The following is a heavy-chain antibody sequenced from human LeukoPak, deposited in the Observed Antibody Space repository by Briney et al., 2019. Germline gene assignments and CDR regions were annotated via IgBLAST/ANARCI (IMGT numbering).Heavy chain of an antibody. CDR2: IHTSGRI. V-gene: IGHV4-4*07. J-gene: IGHJ4*02. D-gene: IGHD1-14*01. Sequence: PSETLSLTCTVSGGSISSYYWNWIRQPAGKGLEWIGRIHTSGRINYNPSLKSRITISVDKSKNQFSLELSSVTAADTAVYYCAGFDSSRAGITAFFDYWGQGTLVTVSS. CDR3: AGFDSSRAGITAFFDY. CDR1: GGSISSYY.